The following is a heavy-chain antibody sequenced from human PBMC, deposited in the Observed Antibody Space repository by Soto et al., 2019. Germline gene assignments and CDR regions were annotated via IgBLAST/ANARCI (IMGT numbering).Heavy chain of an antibody. D-gene: IGHD2-15*01. V-gene: IGHV3-30-3*01. CDR1: GFTFSRYA. CDR2: ISFDGTNK. J-gene: IGHJ4*02. CDR3: ARDLARRFCSSGSCPDFDY. Sequence: PGGSLRLSCAASGFTFSRYAMRWVRQAPGKGLEWVALISFDGTNKYYADSVKGRFTIPRDNSRNTVYLQWNNLRTEDTAVYYCARDLARRFCSSGSCPDFDYWGQGTLVTVSS.